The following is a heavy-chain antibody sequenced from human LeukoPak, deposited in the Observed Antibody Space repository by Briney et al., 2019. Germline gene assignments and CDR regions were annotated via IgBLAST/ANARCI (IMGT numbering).Heavy chain of an antibody. Sequence: SETLSLTCAVYGGSFSGYYWSWIRQPPGKGLEWIGEINHSGSTNYNPSLKSRVTISVDTSKNQFSLKLSSVTAADTAVYYCARGLGRYCTNGVCYTGYFDLWGRGTRVTVSS. V-gene: IGHV4-34*01. CDR2: INHSGST. CDR3: ARGLGRYCTNGVCYTGYFDL. J-gene: IGHJ2*01. CDR1: GGSFSGYY. D-gene: IGHD2-8*01.